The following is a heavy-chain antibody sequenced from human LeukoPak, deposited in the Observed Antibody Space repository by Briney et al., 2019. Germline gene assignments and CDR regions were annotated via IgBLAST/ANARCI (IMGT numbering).Heavy chain of an antibody. D-gene: IGHD1-26*01. Sequence: SETLSLTCTVSGGSISSSSYYWGWIRQPPGKGLEWIGSIYYSGSTYYNPSLKSRVTISVDTSKNQFSLKLSSVTAADTAVYYCARRKHNSYWSPNEHYFDYWGQGTLVTVSS. CDR1: GGSISSSSYY. CDR2: IYYSGST. J-gene: IGHJ4*02. V-gene: IGHV4-39*07. CDR3: ARRKHNSYWSPNEHYFDY.